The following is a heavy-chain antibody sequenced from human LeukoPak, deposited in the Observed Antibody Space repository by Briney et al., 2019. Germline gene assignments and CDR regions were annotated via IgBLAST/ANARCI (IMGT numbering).Heavy chain of an antibody. V-gene: IGHV3-33*08. CDR1: GFTVSSNY. CDR2: IWSDGTNK. CDR3: ARDGIGGDSSGYYYYRYFDL. D-gene: IGHD3-22*01. J-gene: IGHJ2*01. Sequence: GGSLRLSCAASGFTVSSNYMSWVRQAPGKGLEWVSLIWSDGTNKYYADSVKGRFTISRDNSKNTLYLQMNSLRAEDTAVYYCARDGIGGDSSGYYYYRYFDLWGRGTLVTVSS.